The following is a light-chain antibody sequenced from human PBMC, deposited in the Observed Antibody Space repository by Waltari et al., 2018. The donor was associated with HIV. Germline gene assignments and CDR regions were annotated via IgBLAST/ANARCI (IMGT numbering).Light chain of an antibody. Sequence: SYELTQPPSVSVSPGQTARITCSGDALPKQYAYWYQQKPGQAPVLVIYKDSERPSGIPERFSGSSSGTTVTLTISGGQAEDEADHYCQSADSSGTFYVFGTGTKVTVL. CDR2: KDS. CDR3: QSADSSGTFYV. V-gene: IGLV3-25*03. J-gene: IGLJ1*01. CDR1: ALPKQY.